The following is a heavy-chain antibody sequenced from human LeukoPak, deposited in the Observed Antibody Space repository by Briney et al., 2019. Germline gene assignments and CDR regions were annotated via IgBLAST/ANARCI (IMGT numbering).Heavy chain of an antibody. CDR3: AREGLTVDAFDI. J-gene: IGHJ3*02. Sequence: GGSLRLSCAASGFKFDDYAVHWVRQGPGKGLEWVSGISWNSGIIDYADSVKGRFTISRDNAKSSLFLQMNSLRVEDTALYYCAREGLTVDAFDIGGPGTVVTVSS. CDR1: GFKFDDYA. CDR2: ISWNSGII. D-gene: IGHD2-21*02. V-gene: IGHV3-9*01.